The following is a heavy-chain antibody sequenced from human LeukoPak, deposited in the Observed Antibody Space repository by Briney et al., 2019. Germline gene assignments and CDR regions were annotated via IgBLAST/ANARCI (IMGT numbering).Heavy chain of an antibody. CDR3: ARLYYYGSGSYSPFDY. V-gene: IGHV4-59*01. CDR1: GGSISSYY. CDR2: IYYSGSS. Sequence: SETLSLTCTVSGGSISSYYWSWIRQPPGKGLERIGYIYYSGSSNYNPSLKSRVTISVDTSKNQFSLKLSSVTAADTAVYYCARLYYYGSGSYSPFDYWGQGTLVTVSS. J-gene: IGHJ4*02. D-gene: IGHD3-10*01.